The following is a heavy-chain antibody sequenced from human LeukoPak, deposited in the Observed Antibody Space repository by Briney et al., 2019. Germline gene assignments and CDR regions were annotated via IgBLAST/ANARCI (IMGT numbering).Heavy chain of an antibody. CDR3: AKRTGEAAAGIRPNWYFDL. V-gene: IGHV3-30*02. J-gene: IGHJ2*01. CDR2: IRYDGSNK. Sequence: VGSLRLSCAASGFTFSSYGMHWVRQAPGKGLEWVAFIRYDGSNKYYADSVKGRFTISRDNSKNTLYLQMNSLRAEDTAVYYCAKRTGEAAAGIRPNWYFDLWGRGTLVTVSS. D-gene: IGHD6-13*01. CDR1: GFTFSSYG.